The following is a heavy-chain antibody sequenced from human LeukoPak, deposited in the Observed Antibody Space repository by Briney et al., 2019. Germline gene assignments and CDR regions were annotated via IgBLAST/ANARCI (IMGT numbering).Heavy chain of an antibody. CDR3: ARDLFPTPYDILGY. CDR2: IWYDGSNK. Sequence: PGRSLRLSCAASGFTFSSYGMHWVRQAPGKGLEWVAVIWYDGSNKYYADSVKGRFTISRDNSKNTLYLQMNSLRAEDTAVYYCARDLFPTPYDILGYWGQGTLVTVSS. J-gene: IGHJ4*02. V-gene: IGHV3-33*01. D-gene: IGHD3-9*01. CDR1: GFTFSSYG.